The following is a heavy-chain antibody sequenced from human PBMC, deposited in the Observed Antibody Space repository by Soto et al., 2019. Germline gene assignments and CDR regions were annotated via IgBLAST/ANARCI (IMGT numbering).Heavy chain of an antibody. Sequence: VQLVESGGGLVQPGRSLRLSCAASGFSFYDYAMHWVRQAPGKVLEWVSGISWNSGNIGYADSVKGRFTISRDNAKSSLHLQMNSMRAEDTAFYYGAIFRTVTTPFDYWGQGTLVTVSS. CDR2: ISWNSGNI. CDR3: AIFRTVTTPFDY. D-gene: IGHD4-17*01. J-gene: IGHJ4*02. CDR1: GFSFYDYA. V-gene: IGHV3-9*01.